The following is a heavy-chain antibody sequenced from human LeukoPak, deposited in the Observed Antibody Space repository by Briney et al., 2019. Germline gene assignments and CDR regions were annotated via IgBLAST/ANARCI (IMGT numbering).Heavy chain of an antibody. Sequence: ASVKVSCKASGYTFTSYDINWVRQATGQGLEWMGWMNPNSGNTGYAQKFQGRVTMTRNTSISTAYMELSSLRSEDTAVRYCARGHYDILTGYYYYGMDVWGQGTTVTVSS. J-gene: IGHJ6*02. D-gene: IGHD3-9*01. V-gene: IGHV1-8*01. CDR3: ARGHYDILTGYYYYGMDV. CDR1: GYTFTSYD. CDR2: MNPNSGNT.